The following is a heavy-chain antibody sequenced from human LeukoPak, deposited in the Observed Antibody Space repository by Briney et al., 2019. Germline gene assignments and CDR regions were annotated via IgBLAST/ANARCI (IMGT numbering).Heavy chain of an antibody. J-gene: IGHJ4*02. CDR2: IYYSGST. CDR3: ARVTGYMIEDYFDY. V-gene: IGHV4-59*01. D-gene: IGHD3-22*01. Sequence: PSETLSLTCTVSGGSISSYYWSWIRQPPGKGLEWIGYIYYSGSTNFNPSLKSRDTISVKTSKNQFSLKLSSVTAADTAVYYCARVTGYMIEDYFDYWGQGTLVTVSS. CDR1: GGSISSYY.